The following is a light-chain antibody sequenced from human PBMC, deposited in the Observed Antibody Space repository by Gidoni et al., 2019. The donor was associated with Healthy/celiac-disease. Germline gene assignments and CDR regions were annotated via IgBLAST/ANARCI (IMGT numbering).Light chain of an antibody. V-gene: IGKV3-15*01. CDR3: QQYNNWPRT. J-gene: IGKJ1*01. CDR2: GAS. Sequence: IVMTQSPATLSVSLGERATLSRRASQSVSSNLAWYQQKPGQAPRLLICGASTRSTGIPARFSGSGSGTEFTLTISSLQSEDFAVYYCQQYNNWPRTFXQXTKVEIK. CDR1: QSVSSN.